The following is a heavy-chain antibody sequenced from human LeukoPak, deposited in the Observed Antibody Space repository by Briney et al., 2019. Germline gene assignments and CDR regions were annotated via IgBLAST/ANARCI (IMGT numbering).Heavy chain of an antibody. V-gene: IGHV3-48*02. J-gene: IGHJ4*02. CDR1: GFTFSSYS. CDR2: ISSSSSTI. CDR3: ARGKRPFDY. Sequence: GGSLRLSCAASGFTFSSYSMNWVRQAPGKGLEWVSYISSSSSTIYFADSVKGRFTISRDNAKNSLYLQMNSLRDGDTAVYYCARGKRPFDYWGQGTLVTVSS. D-gene: IGHD3-10*01.